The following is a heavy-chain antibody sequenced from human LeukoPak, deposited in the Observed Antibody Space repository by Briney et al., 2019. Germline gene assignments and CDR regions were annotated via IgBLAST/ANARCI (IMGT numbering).Heavy chain of an antibody. Sequence: GGSLRLSWAASGFTFSSYEMNWVRQAPVKGLEWVSYISSSGSTIYYADSVKGRFTIPRDNAKNSLYLQMNSLRAEDTAVYYCASSAAAEAMVYWGQGTLVTVSS. CDR1: GFTFSSYE. CDR3: ASSAAAEAMVY. CDR2: ISSSGSTI. D-gene: IGHD6-13*01. J-gene: IGHJ4*02. V-gene: IGHV3-48*03.